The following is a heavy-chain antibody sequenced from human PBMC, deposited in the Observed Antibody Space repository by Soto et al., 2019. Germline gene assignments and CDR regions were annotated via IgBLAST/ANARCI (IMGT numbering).Heavy chain of an antibody. J-gene: IGHJ6*02. CDR2: IYYSGST. V-gene: IGHV4-31*03. CDR1: GVSINNDVFY. CDR3: ARDVSLNYGLDV. Sequence: SETLSLTCTVSGVSINNDVFYWTWIRQLPGKGLEWIGYIYYSGSTFYNPSLKSRASISIDTSKNQFSLNLSSVSAADTAVYYCARDVSLNYGLDVWGRGTTVTVSS.